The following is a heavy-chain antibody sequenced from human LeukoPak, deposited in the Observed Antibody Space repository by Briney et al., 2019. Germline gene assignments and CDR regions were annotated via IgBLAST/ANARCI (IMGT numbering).Heavy chain of an antibody. D-gene: IGHD5/OR15-5a*01. CDR2: IGSDGTKK. CDR1: GFTFSDHP. J-gene: IGHJ4*02. V-gene: IGHV3-30*04. Sequence: PRRSLRLSCVASGFTFSDHPFHWVRQSPDKGLEWVALIGSDGTKKYYADSVQGRFTVSRENSKNTLFLQMNTLRADDTAVYFCARQMTSTRLFDSWGQGTLVTVS. CDR3: ARQMTSTRLFDS.